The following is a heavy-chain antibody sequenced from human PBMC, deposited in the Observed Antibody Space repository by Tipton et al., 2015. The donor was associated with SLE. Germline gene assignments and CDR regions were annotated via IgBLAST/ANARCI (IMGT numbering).Heavy chain of an antibody. CDR2: INYSGST. Sequence: TLSLTCAVYGGPFTGNYWNWIRQPPGKGLEWIGEINYSGSTNYNPSLKSRVTISVDTSKSQFSLKLSSVTAADTAVYYCARTNLRESLVDWYFDLWGRGTLVTVSS. V-gene: IGHV4-34*01. J-gene: IGHJ2*01. CDR3: ARTNLRESLVDWYFDL. D-gene: IGHD5/OR15-5a*01. CDR1: GGPFTGNY.